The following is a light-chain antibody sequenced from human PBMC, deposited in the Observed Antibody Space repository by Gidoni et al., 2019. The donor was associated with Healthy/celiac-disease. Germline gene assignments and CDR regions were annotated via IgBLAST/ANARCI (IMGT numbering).Light chain of an antibody. J-gene: IGLJ1*01. CDR2: EVS. V-gene: IGLV2-14*01. Sequence: QSALPQPASVSGSPGQSITISCTGTSSDVGGYNYVSWYQQHPGKAPKLMIYEVSNRPSGGSNRFSGSKSGNTASLTISGLQAEDEADYYCSSYTSSSTPYVFGTGTKVTVL. CDR3: SSYTSSSTPYV. CDR1: SSDVGGYNY.